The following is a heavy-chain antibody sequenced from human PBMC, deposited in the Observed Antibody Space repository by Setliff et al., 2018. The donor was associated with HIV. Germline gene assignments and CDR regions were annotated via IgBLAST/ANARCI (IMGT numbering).Heavy chain of an antibody. D-gene: IGHD3-10*01. CDR1: GGSISTNNFY. V-gene: IGHV4-39*01. CDR3: ARWHPPYGLWEEDY. CDR2: IYFTGDS. Sequence: KTSETLSLTCTVTGGSISTNNFYWGWIRQPPGKGLQWIGSIYFTGDSYYDPSLKSRVTTSVDTSKNQFSLKLKSVTAADTAVYYCARWHPPYGLWEEDYWGQGTLVTVSS. J-gene: IGHJ4*02.